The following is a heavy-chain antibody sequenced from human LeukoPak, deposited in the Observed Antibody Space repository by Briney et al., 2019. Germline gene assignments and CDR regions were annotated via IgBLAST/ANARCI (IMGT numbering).Heavy chain of an antibody. CDR2: IKQDGSEK. CDR1: GFTFSSYW. J-gene: IGHJ5*02. CDR3: ARDAAYSSSWYEIFDWFDP. Sequence: GGSLRLSCAASGFTFSSYWMSWVRQAPGKGPEWVANIKQDGSEKYYVDSVKGRFTISRDNAKNSLYLQMNSLRAEDTAVYYCARDAAYSSSWYEIFDWFDPWGQGTLVTVSS. V-gene: IGHV3-7*01. D-gene: IGHD6-13*01.